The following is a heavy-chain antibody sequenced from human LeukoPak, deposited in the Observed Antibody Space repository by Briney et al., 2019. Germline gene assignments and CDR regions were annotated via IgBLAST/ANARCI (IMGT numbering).Heavy chain of an antibody. D-gene: IGHD6-19*01. CDR2: TYYRSKWYN. CDR3: TRGITVVGYYFDY. V-gene: IGHV6-1*01. Sequence: SQTLSLTCAISGDSVSSNSAAWNWIRQSPSRGLEWLGRTYYRSKWYNDYPVSVKGRIAINPDTSKNQFPLQLNSVTPEDTAVYYCTRGITVVGYYFDYWGQGSLVTVSS. CDR1: GDSVSSNSAA. J-gene: IGHJ4*02.